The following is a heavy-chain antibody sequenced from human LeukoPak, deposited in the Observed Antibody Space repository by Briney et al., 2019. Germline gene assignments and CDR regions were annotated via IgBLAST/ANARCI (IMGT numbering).Heavy chain of an antibody. CDR2: ISSSSSYI. V-gene: IGHV3-21*01. CDR3: AKDRYSYAFEYSDS. J-gene: IGHJ4*02. CDR1: GFTFSSYS. Sequence: GGSLRLSCAASGFTFSSYSMNWVRQAPGKGLEWVSSISSSSSYIYYADSVKGRFTISRDNSKNTLSLQVSSLRAEDTAVYYCAKDRYSYAFEYSDSWGQGTLVTVSS. D-gene: IGHD5-18*01.